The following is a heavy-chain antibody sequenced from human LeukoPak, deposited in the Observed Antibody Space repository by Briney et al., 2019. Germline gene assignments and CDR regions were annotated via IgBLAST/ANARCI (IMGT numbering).Heavy chain of an antibody. Sequence: GGSLRLSCAASGFTVSSYWMHWVRQAPGKGLVWVSRINSDGSSTSYADSVKGRFTISRDNAKNTLYLQMNSLRAEDTAVYYCARTPYSSSWTLGYWGQGTLVTVSS. J-gene: IGHJ4*02. D-gene: IGHD6-13*01. CDR3: ARTPYSSSWTLGY. CDR1: GFTVSSYW. CDR2: INSDGSST. V-gene: IGHV3-74*01.